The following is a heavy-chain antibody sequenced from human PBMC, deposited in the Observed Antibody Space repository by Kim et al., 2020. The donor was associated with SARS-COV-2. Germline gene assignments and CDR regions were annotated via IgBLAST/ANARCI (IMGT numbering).Heavy chain of an antibody. J-gene: IGHJ4*01. CDR2: YSGST. Sequence: YSGSTHLHPSLKSRVTISLDTSKNQFALKLSSVTAADTAVYYCTRGGGIYWGQGTLVTVSS. CDR3: TRGGGIY. D-gene: IGHD2-15*01. V-gene: IGHV4-59*08.